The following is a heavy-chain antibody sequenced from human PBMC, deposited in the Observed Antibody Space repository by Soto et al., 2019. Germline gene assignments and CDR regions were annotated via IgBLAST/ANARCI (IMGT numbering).Heavy chain of an antibody. CDR3: ARDRGPSSGYYPYWFDP. CDR2: IIPIFGTA. J-gene: IGHJ5*02. V-gene: IGHV1-69*12. CDR1: GGTFSSYA. Sequence: QVQLVQSGAEVKKPGSSVKVSCKASGGTFSSYAITWVRQAPGQGLEWMGGIIPIFGTANYAQKFQGRVTFTADESTSRAYMELSSMRCEETAVYYCARDRGPSSGYYPYWFDPWGQGTLVTVSS. D-gene: IGHD3-22*01.